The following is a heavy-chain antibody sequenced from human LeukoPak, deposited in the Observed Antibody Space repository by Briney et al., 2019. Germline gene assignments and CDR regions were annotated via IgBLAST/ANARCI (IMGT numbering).Heavy chain of an antibody. CDR3: ARKRWQQAYNYYYFYMAV. CDR2: IYYNGNT. Sequence: PSETLSLTCTVSGGSMSAYYWNWIRQAPGKGLEWIGYIYYNGNTNYNPSLKSRRTILVDTSKNQSSPKGTSLDAADTAIYYCARKRWQQAYNYYYFYMAVWGKGTTVIVSS. D-gene: IGHD5-24*01. CDR1: GGSMSAYY. J-gene: IGHJ6*03. V-gene: IGHV4-59*01.